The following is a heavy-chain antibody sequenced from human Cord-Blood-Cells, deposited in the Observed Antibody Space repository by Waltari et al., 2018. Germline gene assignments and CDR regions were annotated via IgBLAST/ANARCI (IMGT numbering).Heavy chain of an antibody. CDR3: ARDPRQFSSSWYYYYYGMDV. J-gene: IGHJ6*02. CDR1: GGPISSRDYY. CDR2: IYYSGST. D-gene: IGHD6-13*01. Sequence: QVQLQESGPGLVKPSQTLSLTCTVPGGPISSRDYYCSWNRHPPGTGLEWIGYIYYSGSTYYNPSLKSRVTISVDTSKNQFSLKLSSVTAADTAVYYCARDPRQFSSSWYYYYYGMDVWGQGTTVTVSS. V-gene: IGHV4-30-4*08.